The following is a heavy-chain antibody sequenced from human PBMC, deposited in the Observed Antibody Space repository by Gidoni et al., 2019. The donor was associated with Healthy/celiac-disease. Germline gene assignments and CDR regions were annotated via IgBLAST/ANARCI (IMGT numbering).Heavy chain of an antibody. D-gene: IGHD6-6*01. Sequence: QVQLQQWCAGLLKPSATLSLSCAVYGGSFSGYYWSWIRQPPGKGLGWIGEINQIGSTDYNPSLKSRVTISVDTAKNQSSLKLSSVTAADTAVYYCASPRYSSSSYPAFDIWGQGTMVTVSS. J-gene: IGHJ3*02. CDR1: GGSFSGYY. V-gene: IGHV4-34*01. CDR2: INQIGST. CDR3: ASPRYSSSSYPAFDI.